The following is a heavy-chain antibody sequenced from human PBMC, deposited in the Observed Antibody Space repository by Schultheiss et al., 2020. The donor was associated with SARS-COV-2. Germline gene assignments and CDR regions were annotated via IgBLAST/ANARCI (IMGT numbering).Heavy chain of an antibody. D-gene: IGHD2-2*01. V-gene: IGHV2-70*01. CDR2: IDWDDDK. Sequence: SGPTLVKPTETLTLTCTVSGFSLSNARMGVSWIRQPPGKALEWLALIDWDDDKYYSTSLKTRLTISKDTSKNQVVLTMTNMDPVDTATYYCARIPNSTSWPYYYYGMDVWGQGTTVTVSS. J-gene: IGHJ6*02. CDR1: GFSLSNARMG. CDR3: ARIPNSTSWPYYYYGMDV.